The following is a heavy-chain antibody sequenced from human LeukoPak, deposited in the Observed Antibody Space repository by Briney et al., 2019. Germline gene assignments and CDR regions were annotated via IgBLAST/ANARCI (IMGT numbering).Heavy chain of an antibody. CDR1: GFTFSSYA. V-gene: IGHV3-23*01. CDR3: AKSMAGGSWYYYYGMDV. D-gene: IGHD2-15*01. CDR2: ISGSGGST. J-gene: IGHJ6*02. Sequence: GGSLRLSCAASGFTFSSYAMSWVRQAPGKGLEWASAISGSGGSTYYADSVKGRFTISRDNSKNTLYLQMNSLRAEDTAVYYCAKSMAGGSWYYYYGMDVWGQGTTVTVSS.